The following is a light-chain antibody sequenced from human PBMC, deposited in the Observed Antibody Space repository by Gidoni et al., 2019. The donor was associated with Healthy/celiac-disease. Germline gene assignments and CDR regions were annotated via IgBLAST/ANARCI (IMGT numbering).Light chain of an antibody. CDR2: DDS. J-gene: IGLJ2*01. CDR1: NIGSKS. CDR3: QVWDSSSDHPGVV. V-gene: IGLV3-21*02. Sequence: SSVLTHPPSGSVAPPQTARITCGGNNIGSKSVHWYQQKPGQAPVLVVYDDSDRPSGIPERFSGSNSGNTATLTISRVEAGDEADYYCQVWDSSSDHPGVVFGGGTKLTVL.